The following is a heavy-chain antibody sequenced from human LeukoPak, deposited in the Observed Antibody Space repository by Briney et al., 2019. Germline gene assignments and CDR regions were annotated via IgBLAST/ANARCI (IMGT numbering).Heavy chain of an antibody. D-gene: IGHD3-16*01. CDR2: IYYSGST. CDR3: ARDQGGEWAFDY. CDR1: GGSISSSSYY. V-gene: IGHV4-39*07. Sequence: SETLSLTCTVSGGSISSSSYYWGWIRQPPGKGLEWIGSIYYSGSTYYNPSLKSRVTISVDTSKNQFSLKLSSVTAADTAVYYCARDQGGEWAFDYWGQGTLVTVSS. J-gene: IGHJ4*02.